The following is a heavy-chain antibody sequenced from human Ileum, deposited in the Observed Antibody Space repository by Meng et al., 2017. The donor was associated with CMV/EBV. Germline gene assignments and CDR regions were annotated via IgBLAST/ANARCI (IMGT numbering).Heavy chain of an antibody. CDR1: GFTFSSYG. J-gene: IGHJ4*02. V-gene: IGHV3-30*02. CDR3: ARRRDYFDS. CDR2: IRYDGSTT. Sequence: GESLKISCAASGFTFSSYGMNWVRQAPGKGLEWVAFIRYDGSTTFYIDSVKGRFTISRDNSKNTLYLQMNNLRAEDTAVYYCARRRDYFDSWGQGTLVTVSS.